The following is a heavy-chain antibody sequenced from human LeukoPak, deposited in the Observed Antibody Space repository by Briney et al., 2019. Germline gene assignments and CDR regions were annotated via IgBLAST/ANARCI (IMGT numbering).Heavy chain of an antibody. CDR3: ASPFGWLPR. Sequence: PSETLSLTCTVSGGSISSGSYYRSWIRQPAGTGLEWIGRIYTSGSTNYNPSLKSRVTISVDTSKNQFSLKLSSVTAADTAVYYCASPFGWLPRWGQGTLVTVSS. D-gene: IGHD3-10*01. CDR2: IYTSGST. CDR1: GGSISSGSYY. J-gene: IGHJ4*02. V-gene: IGHV4-61*02.